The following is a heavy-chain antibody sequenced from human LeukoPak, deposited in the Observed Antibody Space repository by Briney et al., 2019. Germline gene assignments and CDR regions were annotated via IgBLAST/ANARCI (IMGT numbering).Heavy chain of an antibody. Sequence: PGGSLRLSCAASGFTVSHYYMTWVRQAPGEGLECVSVIYSGGSTYSADSVKGRFTISRDNSRNMVYLQMSSLRAEDTAVYYCARTRGSHPSPFDSWGQGTLVTVSS. CDR3: ARTRGSHPSPFDS. CDR1: GFTVSHYY. D-gene: IGHD3-10*01. CDR2: IYSGGST. J-gene: IGHJ4*02. V-gene: IGHV3-53*01.